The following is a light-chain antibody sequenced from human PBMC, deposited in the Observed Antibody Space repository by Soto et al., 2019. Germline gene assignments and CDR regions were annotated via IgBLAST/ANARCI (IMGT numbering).Light chain of an antibody. CDR3: HSYDSSLSGVV. J-gene: IGLJ2*01. V-gene: IGLV1-40*01. CDR2: RNT. CDR1: SSNIGAGYD. Sequence: QLVLTQPPSVSGAPGQGVTISCTGSSSNIGAGYDVHWYRQLPGTAPRLLIYRNTNRPSGVPDRFFGSKSGTSASLAITGLQAEDEADYYCHSYDSSLSGVVFGGGTKLNVL.